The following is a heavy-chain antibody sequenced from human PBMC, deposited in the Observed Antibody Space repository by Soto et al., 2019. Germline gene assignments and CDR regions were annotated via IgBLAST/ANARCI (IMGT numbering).Heavy chain of an antibody. CDR3: ARDYRGGKWLDVALDY. V-gene: IGHV3-30-3*01. CDR1: GFTFSSYA. J-gene: IGHJ4*02. Sequence: GGSLRLSCAASGFTFSSYAMHWVRQAPGKGLEWVAVISYDGSNKYYADSVKGRFTISRDNSKNTLYLQMNSLRAEDTAVYYCARDYRGGKWLDVALDYWGQGTLVTVSS. D-gene: IGHD6-19*01. CDR2: ISYDGSNK.